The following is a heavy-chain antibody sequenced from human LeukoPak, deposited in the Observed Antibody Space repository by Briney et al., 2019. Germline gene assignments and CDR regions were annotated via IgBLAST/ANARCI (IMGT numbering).Heavy chain of an antibody. Sequence: ASVKVSCKASGYTFTSQYMHWVRQAPGQGLEWMGIINPSGGSTSYAQNFQGRVTMTRDTSTSTVYMELSSLRSEDTAVYYCAREGGFLTGTGRGFYFDYWGQGTLVTVSS. V-gene: IGHV1-46*01. J-gene: IGHJ4*02. CDR1: GYTFTSQY. CDR2: INPSGGST. D-gene: IGHD3-9*01. CDR3: AREGGFLTGTGRGFYFDY.